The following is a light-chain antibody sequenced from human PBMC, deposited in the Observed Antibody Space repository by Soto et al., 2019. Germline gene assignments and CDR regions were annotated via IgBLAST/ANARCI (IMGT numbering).Light chain of an antibody. CDR2: AAS. CDR1: QDIRDY. Sequence: DIQMTQSRASLSASVGDRVTITCRASQDIRDYLAWFQQKPGKPPKTLIYAASRLQPGVPSKFSGSGSGTDFTLTISSLQPEDFATYYCQQYNTYSPTFGQGTKLDI. J-gene: IGKJ2*01. CDR3: QQYNTYSPT. V-gene: IGKV1-16*02.